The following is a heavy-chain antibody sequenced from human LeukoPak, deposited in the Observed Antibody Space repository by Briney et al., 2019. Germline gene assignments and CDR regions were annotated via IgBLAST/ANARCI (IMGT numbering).Heavy chain of an antibody. V-gene: IGHV3-23*01. CDR3: AKDPLSYGYSSGWYDY. Sequence: GGSLRLSCTGSGFTFSRYAMVWVRQAPGKGLEWVSAISGSGGSTYYADSVKGRFTISRDNSKNTLYLQMNSLRAEDTAVYYCAKDPLSYGYSSGWYDYWGQGTLVTVSS. CDR1: GFTFSRYA. D-gene: IGHD6-19*01. CDR2: ISGSGGST. J-gene: IGHJ4*02.